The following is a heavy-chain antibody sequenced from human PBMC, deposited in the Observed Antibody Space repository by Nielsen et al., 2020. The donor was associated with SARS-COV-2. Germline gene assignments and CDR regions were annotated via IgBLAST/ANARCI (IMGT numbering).Heavy chain of an antibody. J-gene: IGHJ4*02. D-gene: IGHD2-15*01. CDR3: ARTPHPHSQPRYCSRGSCYWPGSLFDY. CDR1: GFTFNSYG. Sequence: GESLKISCAASGFTFNSYGMHWVRQAPGKGLEWVAVISYDGSNKYYADSVKGRFTISRDNSKNTLYLQMNSLRVEDTAVYYCARTPHPHSQPRYCSRGSCYWPGSLFDYWGQGTLVTVSS. V-gene: IGHV3-30*03. CDR2: ISYDGSNK.